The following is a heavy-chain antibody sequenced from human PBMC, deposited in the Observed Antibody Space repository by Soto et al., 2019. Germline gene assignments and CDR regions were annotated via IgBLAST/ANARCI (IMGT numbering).Heavy chain of an antibody. V-gene: IGHV3-30*03. D-gene: IGHD2-15*01. CDR1: GFTFSSYG. Sequence: QVQLVESGGGVVQPGRSLRLSCGASGFTFSSYGMHWVRQAPGKGLEWVAVISYDGSDKYYADSVKGRFTISRDNSKNALYLQMDSLRPEDTAVYYCATQLSVGVAPFVFDYRGQGTLVTVSS. CDR2: ISYDGSDK. J-gene: IGHJ4*02. CDR3: ATQLSVGVAPFVFDY.